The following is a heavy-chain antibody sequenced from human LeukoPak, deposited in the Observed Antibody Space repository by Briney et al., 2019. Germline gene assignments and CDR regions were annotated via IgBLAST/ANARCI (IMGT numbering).Heavy chain of an antibody. CDR3: ARSKRWEVAYQYDY. D-gene: IGHD1-26*01. CDR1: GGSISTPTYH. J-gene: IGHJ4*02. V-gene: IGHV4-61*02. Sequence: SETLSLTCTVSGGSISTPTYHRRWIPQPAGKGLHWIGRIYTSGSTNYNPSLKSRVTISVDTSKNQFSLKLSSVTAADTAVYYCARSKRWEVAYQYDYWGQGTLVTVSS. CDR2: IYTSGST.